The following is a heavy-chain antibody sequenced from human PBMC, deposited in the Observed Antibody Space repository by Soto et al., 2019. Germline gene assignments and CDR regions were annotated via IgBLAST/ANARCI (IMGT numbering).Heavy chain of an antibody. CDR2: IWYDGSNK. CDR3: AREGDYYGSGSYYTSNGMDV. CDR1: GFTLSSYG. Sequence: GGSLRLSCAASGFTLSSYGMHWVRQAPGKGLEWVAVIWYDGSNKYYADSVKGRFTISRDNSKNTLYLQMNSLRAEDTAVYYCAREGDYYGSGSYYTSNGMDVWGQGTTVTVSS. J-gene: IGHJ6*02. V-gene: IGHV3-33*01. D-gene: IGHD3-10*01.